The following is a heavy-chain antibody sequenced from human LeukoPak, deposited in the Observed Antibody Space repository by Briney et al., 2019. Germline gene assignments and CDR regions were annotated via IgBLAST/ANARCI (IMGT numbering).Heavy chain of an antibody. CDR1: GGSISSGGYY. CDR2: IYYSGST. Sequence: SETLSLTCTVSGGSISSGGYYWSWIRQHPGKGLEWIGYIYYSGSTYYNPSLKSRVTISVDTSKNQFSLKLSSVTAADTAVYYCARGNAHSSGYYVDYWGQGTLVTVSS. CDR3: ARGNAHSSGYYVDY. V-gene: IGHV4-31*03. J-gene: IGHJ4*02. D-gene: IGHD3-22*01.